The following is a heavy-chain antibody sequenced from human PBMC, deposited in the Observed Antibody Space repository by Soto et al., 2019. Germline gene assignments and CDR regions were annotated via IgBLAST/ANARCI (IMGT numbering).Heavy chain of an antibody. CDR3: AGRPFFAAAVLDY. CDR2: IYPGDSDT. J-gene: IGHJ4*02. CDR1: GYSFTSYW. V-gene: IGHV5-51*01. D-gene: IGHD6-13*01. Sequence: EVQLVQSGAEVKKPGESLKISCKGSGYSFTSYWIGWVRQMPGKGLEWMGIIYPGDSDTRYSPSFQGQVTISAAESISTADLQWSCLKASETGMYYCAGRPFFAAAVLDYWGQGPLVAVSS.